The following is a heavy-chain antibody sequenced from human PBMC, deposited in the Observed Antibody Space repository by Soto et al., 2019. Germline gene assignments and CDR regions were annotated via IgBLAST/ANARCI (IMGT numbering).Heavy chain of an antibody. Sequence: EVQLVESGGGLTQPGGSLRLSCVVSGFIVISSHMIWVRQAPGKGLEGVSILYNHGKTNYVDSVKGRFTITRDKSTNTVYLQMNSLRVEDTAVYYCARLTEAERHWGQGALVTVSS. J-gene: IGHJ4*02. CDR1: GFIVISSH. D-gene: IGHD1-1*01. CDR2: LYNHGKT. V-gene: IGHV3-53*01. CDR3: ARLTEAERH.